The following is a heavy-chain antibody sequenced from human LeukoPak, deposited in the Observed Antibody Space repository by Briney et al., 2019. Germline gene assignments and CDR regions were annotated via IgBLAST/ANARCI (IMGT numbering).Heavy chain of an antibody. J-gene: IGHJ3*02. Sequence: SETLSLTCTVSGGSISSYYWSWIRQPPGKGLEWIGYIYYSGSTNYNPSLKSRVTISVDTSKNQFSMKLSSVTAADTAVYYCARSGYRYGKNAFDIWGQGTMVTVSS. D-gene: IGHD5-18*01. CDR1: GGSISSYY. CDR2: IYYSGST. V-gene: IGHV4-59*01. CDR3: ARSGYRYGKNAFDI.